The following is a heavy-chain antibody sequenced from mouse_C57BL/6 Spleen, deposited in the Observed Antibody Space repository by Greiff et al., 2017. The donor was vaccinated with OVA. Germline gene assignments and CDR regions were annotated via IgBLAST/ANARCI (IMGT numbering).Heavy chain of an antibody. J-gene: IGHJ4*01. V-gene: IGHV1-82*01. CDR1: GYAFSSSW. D-gene: IGHD1-1*01. CDR2: IYPGDGDT. Sequence: QVQLQQSGPELVKPGASVKISCKASGYAFSSSWMNWVQQRPGKGLEWIGRIYPGDGDTNYNGKFKGKATLTADKSSSTAYMQLSSLTSEDSAVYFCAIYYTYAMDYWGQGTSVTVSS. CDR3: AIYYTYAMDY.